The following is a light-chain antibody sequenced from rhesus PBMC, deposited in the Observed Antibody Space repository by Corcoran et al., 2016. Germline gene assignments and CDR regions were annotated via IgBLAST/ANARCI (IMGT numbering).Light chain of an antibody. Sequence: EIVMTQSPATLSLSPGERATLSCRASQSVSSSLAWDQQNPRQAPRLLIYAVTNRATGVPDRFIGGGSGTDFTLTISCREPEDVAVYYCLQHSEWPYSFGQGTRVDIK. V-gene: IGKV3-24*01. CDR3: LQHSEWPYS. J-gene: IGKJ2*01. CDR1: QSVSSS. CDR2: AVT.